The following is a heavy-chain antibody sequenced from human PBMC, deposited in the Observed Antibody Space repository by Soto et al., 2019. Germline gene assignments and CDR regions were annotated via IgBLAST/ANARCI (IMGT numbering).Heavy chain of an antibody. CDR1: GFTFNSYG. J-gene: IGHJ6*02. CDR2: ISYDSTKT. V-gene: IGHV3-30*03. D-gene: IGHD1-26*01. Sequence: PGGSLRLSCAASGFTFNSYGMHWVRQGPGSGLEWVAFISYDSTKTYYADSVKGRFTISRDNSNSALYVQMNSLMGEDTAVYYCARTRSAWSDFHYYSLDVWGQGTTVTVSS. CDR3: ARTRSAWSDFHYYSLDV.